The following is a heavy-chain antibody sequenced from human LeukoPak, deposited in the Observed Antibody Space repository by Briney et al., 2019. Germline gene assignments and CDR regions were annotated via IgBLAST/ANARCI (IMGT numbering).Heavy chain of an antibody. V-gene: IGHV3-74*01. CDR1: GFTFSSYW. J-gene: IGHJ3*02. CDR2: VTNGGSST. CDR3: ARSEFEAFDM. D-gene: IGHD3-10*01. Sequence: GGSLRLSCVASGFTFSSYWMHWVRQAPGKGLVWVSRVTNGGSSTNYADSVKGRFTISRDNAKSTLYLQMNSLRVEDTAVYYCARSEFEAFDMWGQGTMVTVSS.